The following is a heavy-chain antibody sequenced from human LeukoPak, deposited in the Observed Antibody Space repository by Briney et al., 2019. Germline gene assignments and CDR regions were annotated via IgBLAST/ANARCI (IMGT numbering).Heavy chain of an antibody. V-gene: IGHV3-30*01. J-gene: IGHJ4*02. CDR1: GFTFSTSA. Sequence: GGSLRLSCAASGFTFSTSAMHWVRQAPGMGLEWVAVISSDGSSKYYADSVKGRFTISRDDSKNTPYLQMNSLRVEDTAVYYCASDLSAGFWGQGTLVTVSS. CDR2: ISSDGSSK. CDR3: ASDLSAGF.